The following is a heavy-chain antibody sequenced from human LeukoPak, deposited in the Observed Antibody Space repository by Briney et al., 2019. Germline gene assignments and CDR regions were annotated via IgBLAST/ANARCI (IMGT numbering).Heavy chain of an antibody. V-gene: IGHV4-39*01. CDR2: IYYSGST. J-gene: IGHJ4*02. CDR1: GGSISSSSYC. Sequence: SETLSLTCTVSGGSISSSSYCWGWIRQPPGKGLEWIGSIYYSGSTHYNPSLKSRVTISVDTSKNQFSLKLSSVTAADTAVYYCARLGIGLLDYWGQGTLVTFSS. CDR3: ARLGIGLLDY. D-gene: IGHD2-21*02.